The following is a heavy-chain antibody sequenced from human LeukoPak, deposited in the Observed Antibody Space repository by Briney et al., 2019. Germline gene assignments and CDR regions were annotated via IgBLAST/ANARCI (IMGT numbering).Heavy chain of an antibody. CDR3: ARAAGATNYDILTGYCIFDY. J-gene: IGHJ4*02. Sequence: SVKVSCKAPGGTFSSYAISWVRQAPGQGLEWMGGIIPIFGTANYAQKFQGRVTITADESTSTAYMELSSLRSEDTAVYYCARAAGATNYDILTGYCIFDYWGQGTLVTVSS. D-gene: IGHD3-9*01. CDR2: IIPIFGTA. CDR1: GGTFSSYA. V-gene: IGHV1-69*13.